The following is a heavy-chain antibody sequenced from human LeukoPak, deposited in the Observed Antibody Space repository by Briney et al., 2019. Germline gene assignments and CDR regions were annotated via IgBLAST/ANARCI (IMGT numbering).Heavy chain of an antibody. D-gene: IGHD5-24*01. CDR3: ARAAMNLDGYNWWYFDY. V-gene: IGHV1-2*04. CDR2: INPNSGDT. J-gene: IGHJ4*02. CDR1: GYTFTGYY. Sequence: ASVKVSCKASGYTFTGYYMHWVRQAPGQGLEWMGWINPNSGDTKYAQKFQGWVTMTRDTSIRIAYMELSRLRSDDTAVYYCARAAMNLDGYNWWYFDYWGQGTLVTVSS.